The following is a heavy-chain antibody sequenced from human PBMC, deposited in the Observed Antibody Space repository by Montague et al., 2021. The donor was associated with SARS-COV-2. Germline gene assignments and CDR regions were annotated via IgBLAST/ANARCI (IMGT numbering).Heavy chain of an antibody. CDR3: ARQERDTVIGRMFIVDINEFDP. CDR2: IYYTEST. J-gene: IGHJ5*02. CDR1: GGSISSNY. D-gene: IGHD1-26*01. V-gene: IGHV4-59*08. Sequence: SETLSLTCTVSGGSISSNYWSWIRQPPGKGLEWIGYIYYTESTKYNPSLKRRVSITAVTSRNQSSLKLTSVTAADTAVYYCARQERDTVIGRMFIVDINEFDPWGQGTLVTVSS.